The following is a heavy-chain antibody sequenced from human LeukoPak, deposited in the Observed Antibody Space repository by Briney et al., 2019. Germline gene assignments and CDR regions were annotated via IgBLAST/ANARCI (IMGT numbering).Heavy chain of an antibody. CDR2: IYDSGST. J-gene: IGHJ4*02. CDR3: ARSMRRGSYDS. CDR1: GGSISSYY. V-gene: IGHV4-59*01. D-gene: IGHD1-26*01. Sequence: SETLSLTCTVSGGSISSYYWSWIRQPPGKGLEWIGYIYDSGSTYYNPSLKSRVTISVDTSKNQFSLKLSSVTAADTAMYYCARSMRRGSYDSWGQGALVTVSS.